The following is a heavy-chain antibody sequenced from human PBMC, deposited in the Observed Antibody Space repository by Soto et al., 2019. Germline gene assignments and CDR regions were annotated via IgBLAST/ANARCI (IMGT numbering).Heavy chain of an antibody. V-gene: IGHV3-7*01. D-gene: IGHD3-3*01. CDR3: ARGQYYDFWSGYYY. CDR2: IKQDGSEK. J-gene: IGHJ4*02. Sequence: GGSLRLSCAASGFTFSSYWMSWVRQAPGKGLEWVANIKQDGSEKYYVDSVKGRFTISRDNAKNSLYLQMNSLRAEDTAVYYCARGQYYDFWSGYYYWGQGTLVTVSS. CDR1: GFTFSSYW.